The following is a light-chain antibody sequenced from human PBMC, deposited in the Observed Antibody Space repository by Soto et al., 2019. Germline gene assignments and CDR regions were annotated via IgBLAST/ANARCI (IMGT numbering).Light chain of an antibody. V-gene: IGLV2-14*03. CDR3: SAFTGTTYV. CDR1: SSDVGGNKY. Sequence: QSALTQPASVSGSPGQSITISCTGTSSDVGGNKYVSWYQHYPGKAPKLMICDVSNRPSGVSNRFSGSKSGNTASLTISGLQAEDEADYYCSAFTGTTYVFGIGTKLTVL. J-gene: IGLJ1*01. CDR2: DVS.